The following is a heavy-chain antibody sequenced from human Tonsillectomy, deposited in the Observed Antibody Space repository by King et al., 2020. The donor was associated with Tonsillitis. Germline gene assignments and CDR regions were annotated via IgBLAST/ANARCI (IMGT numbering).Heavy chain of an antibody. CDR1: GYTLTSYH. D-gene: IGHD6-13*01. CDR2: INPSGGST. CDR3: ARDDSSRGHGMAV. V-gene: IGHV1-46*01. J-gene: IGHJ6*02. Sequence: QLVQSGAEVKKPGASGKVSCKASGYTLTSYHIHWVRQAPGQGLEWMGIINPSGGSTTYVQKFQGRVTMTRDTSTRTVYMELSSLSSEDTAVYYCARDDSSRGHGMAVWGRGTTVTVSS.